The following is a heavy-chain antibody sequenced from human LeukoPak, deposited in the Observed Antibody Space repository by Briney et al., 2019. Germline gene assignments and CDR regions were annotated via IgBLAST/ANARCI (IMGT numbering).Heavy chain of an antibody. CDR3: ASGYCSSTSCPKPFDY. CDR1: GYTFTGYY. V-gene: IGHV1-46*01. D-gene: IGHD2-2*01. CDR2: INPSGGST. J-gene: IGHJ4*02. Sequence: GASVKVSCKASGYTFTGYYMHWVRQAPGQGLEWMGIINPSGGSTSYAQKFQGRVTMTTDTSTSTAYMELRSLRSDDTAVYYCASGYCSSTSCPKPFDYWGQGTLVTVSS.